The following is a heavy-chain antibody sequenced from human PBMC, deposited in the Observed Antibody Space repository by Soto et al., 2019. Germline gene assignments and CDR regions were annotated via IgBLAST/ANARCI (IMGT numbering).Heavy chain of an antibody. CDR3: ARHCSTTSCYRY. CDR2: INHSGST. V-gene: IGHV4-34*01. Sequence: SETLSLTCAVYGGSFSGYYWTWIRQPPGTGLEWIGEINHSGSTNYNPSLKSRVTISVDTSKNQFSLKLTSVTAADTAVYYCARHCSTTSCYRYWGQGTLLTVSS. D-gene: IGHD2-2*01. J-gene: IGHJ4*02. CDR1: GGSFSGYY.